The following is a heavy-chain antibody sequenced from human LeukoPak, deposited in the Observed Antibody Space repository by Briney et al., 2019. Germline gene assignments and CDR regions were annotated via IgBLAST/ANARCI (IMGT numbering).Heavy chain of an antibody. J-gene: IGHJ5*02. CDR3: AREGSSGWYNWFDP. D-gene: IGHD6-19*01. V-gene: IGHV3-21*01. CDR1: GFTFSSHS. Sequence: PGGSLRLSCAASGFTFSSHSMNWVRQAPGKGLEWVSSISSSSSYIYYADSVKGRFTISRDNAKNSLYLQMNSLRAEDTAVYYCAREGSSGWYNWFDPWGQGTLVTVSS. CDR2: ISSSSSYI.